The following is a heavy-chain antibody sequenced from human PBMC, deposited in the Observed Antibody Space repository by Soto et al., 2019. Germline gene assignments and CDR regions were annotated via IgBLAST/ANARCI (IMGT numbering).Heavy chain of an antibody. J-gene: IGHJ5*02. V-gene: IGHV5-51*01. CDR3: ARQSSSSSAWFDP. Sequence: GESLKISCKGSGYIFTNYWIAWVRQMPGKGLEWMGIIYPGDSDTRYSPSFQGQVTISVDKSISTAYLQWSSLKASDTAMYYCARQSSSSSAWFDPWGQGTLVTVSS. CDR1: GYIFTNYW. CDR2: IYPGDSDT. D-gene: IGHD6-6*01.